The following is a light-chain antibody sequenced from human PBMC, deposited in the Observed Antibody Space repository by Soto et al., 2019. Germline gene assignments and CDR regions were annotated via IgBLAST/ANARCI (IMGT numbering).Light chain of an antibody. V-gene: IGKV3-15*01. CDR1: QLVSTN. CDR3: QQFNSWPPLT. CDR2: SAS. Sequence: VMTQSPATLSVSPGERATLSCRASQLVSTNLACSQQKPGQAPRLPIYSASTRATGIPAPFSGSGAGTECTLPFSSLQSEDSAVYYCQQFNSWPPLTFGGGTKVEIK. J-gene: IGKJ4*01.